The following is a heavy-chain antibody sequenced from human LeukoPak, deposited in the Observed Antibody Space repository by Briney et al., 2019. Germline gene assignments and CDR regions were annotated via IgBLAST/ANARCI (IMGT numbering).Heavy chain of an antibody. D-gene: IGHD1-26*01. V-gene: IGHV5-51*01. CDR2: IYPDDSDT. J-gene: IGHJ2*01. Sequence: GESLKISCQASGYDFTTYWIGWVRQMPGKGLEWVGIIYPDDSDTRYGPSFQGQVTISADRSISTAYLQWSSLQASDTAIYYCARPSGLGGSYYIDWYFDLWGRGTLVTVSS. CDR1: GYDFTTYW. CDR3: ARPSGLGGSYYIDWYFDL.